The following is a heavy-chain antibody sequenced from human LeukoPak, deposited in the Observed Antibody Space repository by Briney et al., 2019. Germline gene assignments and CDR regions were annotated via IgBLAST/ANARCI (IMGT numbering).Heavy chain of an antibody. Sequence: PGGSLRLSCAVSGFTFSSYWMSWVRQAPGKGLEWVANIKQDGSEKYYVDSVKGRFTISRDNAKNSLYLQMNSLRAEDTAVYHCARVRGPYSSGWYYFDYWGQGTLVTVSS. CDR3: ARVRGPYSSGWYYFDY. V-gene: IGHV3-7*03. J-gene: IGHJ4*02. D-gene: IGHD6-19*01. CDR2: IKQDGSEK. CDR1: GFTFSSYW.